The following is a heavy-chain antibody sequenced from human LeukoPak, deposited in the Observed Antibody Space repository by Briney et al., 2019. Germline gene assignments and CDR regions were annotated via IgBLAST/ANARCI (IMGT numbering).Heavy chain of an antibody. J-gene: IGHJ4*02. CDR1: GFTFDDYG. V-gene: IGHV3-20*04. CDR2: INWNGGST. Sequence: GGSLRLSCAASGFTFDDYGMRWVRQAPGKGLGWVSVINWNGGSTSYADSVKGRFTISRDNAKNSLYLQMNSLRAEDTALYYCARVREYSSSSWVDYCFDYWGQGTLVTVSS. CDR3: ARVREYSSSSWVDYCFDY. D-gene: IGHD6-6*01.